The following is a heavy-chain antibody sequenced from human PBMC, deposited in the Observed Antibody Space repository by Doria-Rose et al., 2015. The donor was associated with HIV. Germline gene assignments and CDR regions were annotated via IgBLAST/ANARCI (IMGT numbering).Heavy chain of an antibody. V-gene: IGHV4-34*01. CDR1: GGSFSGYY. CDR3: ARERPRLDY. J-gene: IGHJ4*02. CDR2: INDSGST. Sequence: QVQLQQWGAGLLKPSETLSLTCGVYGGSFSGYYWAWIRQPPGKGLEWIGEINDSGSTNYSPSLKSRVTISVDTSKGQFSLKLSSVTAADTAVYYCARERPRLDYWGQRTLVTVSS. D-gene: IGHD6-6*01.